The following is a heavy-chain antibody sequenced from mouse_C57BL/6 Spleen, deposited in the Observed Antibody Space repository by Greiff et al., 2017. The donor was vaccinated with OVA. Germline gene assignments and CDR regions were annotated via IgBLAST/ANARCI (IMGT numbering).Heavy chain of an antibody. J-gene: IGHJ4*01. D-gene: IGHD4-1*01. CDR3: ARNWDYYAMDY. V-gene: IGHV5-4*03. CDR2: ISDGGSYT. CDR1: GFTFSSYA. Sequence: EVKLMDSGGGLVKPGGSLKLSCEASGFTFSSYAMSWVRQTPEKRLEWVATISDGGSYTYYPDNVKGRVTISRDNAKNNLYLQMSHLKSEDTAMYYCARNWDYYAMDYWGQGTSVTVSS.